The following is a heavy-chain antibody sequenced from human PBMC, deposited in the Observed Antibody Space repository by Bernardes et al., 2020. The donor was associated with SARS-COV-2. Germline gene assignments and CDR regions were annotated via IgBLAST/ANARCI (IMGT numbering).Heavy chain of an antibody. CDR1: GGSISSSRYS. CDR2: IYYSGST. Sequence: SETLSLTCTVSGGSISSSRYSWDWIRQPPGKGLQWIGSIYYSGSTYYNPSLKSRVTISVDTSKNQFSLKLSSVTAADTAVYYCARQITFTMIVVVITTHFDYWGQGTLVTVSS. V-gene: IGHV4-39*01. CDR3: ARQITFTMIVVVITTHFDY. J-gene: IGHJ4*02. D-gene: IGHD3-22*01.